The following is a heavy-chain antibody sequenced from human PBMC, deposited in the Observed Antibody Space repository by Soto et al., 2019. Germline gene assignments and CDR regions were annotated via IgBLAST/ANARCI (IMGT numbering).Heavy chain of an antibody. CDR1: GGSVSSDNYY. CDR2: IYYSGSN. J-gene: IGHJ6*02. Sequence: QVHLQESGPGLVKPSETLSLTCTVSGGSVSSDNYYWTWIGQPPGKGLEWIGYIYYSGSNNYNPSLKSRVTISVDTSKNQFSLKLSSVTAADTAVYYCARDCMVTYYYYLMDVWGQGTTVTVSS. CDR3: ARDCMVTYYYYLMDV. D-gene: IGHD5-18*01. V-gene: IGHV4-61*01.